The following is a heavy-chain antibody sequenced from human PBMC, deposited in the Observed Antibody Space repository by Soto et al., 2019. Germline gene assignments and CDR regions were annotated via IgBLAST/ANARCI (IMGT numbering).Heavy chain of an antibody. V-gene: IGHV1-69*06. CDR1: GGTFSSYA. D-gene: IGHD6-19*01. J-gene: IGHJ4*01. Sequence: SVKVSCKASGGTFSSYAISWVRQAPGQGLEWMGGIIPIFGTANYAQKFQGRVTITAXXXXSXXXMXLXXLRSEDTAVYYCARATSEGGIAVALDYWG. CDR2: IIPIFGTA. CDR3: ARATSEGGIAVALDY.